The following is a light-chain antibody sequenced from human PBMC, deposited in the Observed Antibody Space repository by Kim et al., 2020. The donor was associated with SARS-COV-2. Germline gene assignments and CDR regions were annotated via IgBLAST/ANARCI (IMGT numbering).Light chain of an antibody. CDR3: SSYTSNYTSK. V-gene: IGLV2-14*03. Sequence: GRSLTSSVTSTRRAVGGFNFVSWYQQHPGQTPKPLIYVVTPRPSGISDRFSGSKFGNTASLTISGLQVEDEADYYCSSYTSNYTSKFGGGTQLTVL. CDR2: VVT. J-gene: IGLJ3*02. CDR1: RRAVGGFNF.